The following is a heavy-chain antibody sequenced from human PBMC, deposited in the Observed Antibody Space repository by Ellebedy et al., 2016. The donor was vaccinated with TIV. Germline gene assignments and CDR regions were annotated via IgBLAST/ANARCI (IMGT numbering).Heavy chain of an antibody. CDR1: GGSISSYY. Sequence: SETLSLTXTVSGGSISSYYWSWIRQPPGKGLEWIGEINHSGSTNYNPSLKSRATISVDTSKNQFFLNLGSVTAADTAFYYCARGWGEGYKYTLGYWGQGTLVTVSS. D-gene: IGHD5-24*01. CDR2: INHSGST. CDR3: ARGWGEGYKYTLGY. J-gene: IGHJ4*02. V-gene: IGHV4-34*01.